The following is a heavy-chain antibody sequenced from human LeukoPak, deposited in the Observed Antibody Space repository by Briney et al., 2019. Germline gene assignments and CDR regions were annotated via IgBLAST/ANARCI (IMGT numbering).Heavy chain of an antibody. D-gene: IGHD6-13*01. Sequence: ASVKVSCKASGGTFSSYAISWVRQAPGQGLEWMGWISAYNGNTNYAQKLQGRVTMTTDTSTSTAYMELRSLRSDDTAVYYCARDIRAAAGMGWFDPWGQGTLVTVSS. V-gene: IGHV1-18*01. CDR1: GGTFSSYA. J-gene: IGHJ5*02. CDR3: ARDIRAAAGMGWFDP. CDR2: ISAYNGNT.